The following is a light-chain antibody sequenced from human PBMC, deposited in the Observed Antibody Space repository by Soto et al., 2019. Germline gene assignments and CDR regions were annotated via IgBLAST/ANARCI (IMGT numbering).Light chain of an antibody. J-gene: IGKJ2*01. CDR3: QQYYGTPFT. V-gene: IGKV4-1*01. Sequence: DIVMTQSPDSLGVSLGERATINCKSSQSVLYSSNNKNYLAWYQQKPGQPPKLLIYWASTRESGVPDRFSGSGSGTDFTLTISSLQAEDVEVYYCQQYYGTPFTFGQGAKLEIK. CDR2: WAS. CDR1: QSVLYSSNNKNY.